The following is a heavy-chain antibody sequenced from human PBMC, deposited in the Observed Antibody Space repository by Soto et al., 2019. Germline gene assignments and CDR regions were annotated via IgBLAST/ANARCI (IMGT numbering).Heavy chain of an antibody. Sequence: QVQLVQSGAEVKKPGSSVKVSCKASGGTFSTYVFSWVRQAPGQGLEWMGGIIPISGAANYAQKFQGRVTITADESTSTAYMELSSRRSEDTAVYYCASRHKGGSNDGDYYYYYGMDAWGQGTTVIVSS. CDR2: IIPISGAA. J-gene: IGHJ6*02. D-gene: IGHD2-8*01. CDR1: GGTFSTYV. V-gene: IGHV1-69*01. CDR3: ASRHKGGSNDGDYYYYYGMDA.